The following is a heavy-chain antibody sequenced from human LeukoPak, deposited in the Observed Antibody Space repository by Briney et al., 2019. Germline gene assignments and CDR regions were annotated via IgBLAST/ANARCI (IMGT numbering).Heavy chain of an antibody. D-gene: IGHD6-13*01. Sequence: GGSLRLSCAASGFTFSSYEMNWVRQAPGKGLEWVSYISSSGSTIYYADSVKGRFTISRDNAKNSLYLQMNSLRAEDTAVYYCASTLSRIAAAGTEDYWGQGTLVTVSS. CDR2: ISSSGSTI. CDR3: ASTLSRIAAAGTEDY. J-gene: IGHJ4*02. V-gene: IGHV3-48*03. CDR1: GFTFSSYE.